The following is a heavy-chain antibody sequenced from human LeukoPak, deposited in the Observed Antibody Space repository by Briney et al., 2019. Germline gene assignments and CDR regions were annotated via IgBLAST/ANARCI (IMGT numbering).Heavy chain of an antibody. Sequence: ASVKVSCKASGYTFSDYYIHWVRQAPELGLEWMGGINPNSGDTNYAQKFQGRVTMTRDTSISTAYMELNRLKSDDTAVYYCARELIWFGELPHWFDPWGQGTLVTVSS. CDR1: GYTFSDYY. CDR2: INPNSGDT. D-gene: IGHD3-10*01. V-gene: IGHV1-2*02. J-gene: IGHJ5*02. CDR3: ARELIWFGELPHWFDP.